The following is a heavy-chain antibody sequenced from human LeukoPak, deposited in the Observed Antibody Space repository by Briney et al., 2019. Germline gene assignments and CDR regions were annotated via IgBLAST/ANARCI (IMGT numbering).Heavy chain of an antibody. D-gene: IGHD6-13*01. CDR2: MNPNSGNT. Sequence: ASVKVSCKASGYTFTSYDINWVRHASGQGLEWMGWMNPNSGNTGSAQKFQGRVTMTSNTSISTAYMELSSLRSEDTAVYYCARGLRREQQLLRAFDYWGQGTPVTVSS. CDR3: ARGLRREQQLLRAFDY. CDR1: GYTFTSYD. V-gene: IGHV1-8*01. J-gene: IGHJ4*02.